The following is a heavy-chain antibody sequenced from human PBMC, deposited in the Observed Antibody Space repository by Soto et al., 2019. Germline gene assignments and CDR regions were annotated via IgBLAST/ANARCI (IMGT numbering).Heavy chain of an antibody. CDR2: IYYSGST. CDR3: ARGYPLLAGSIDY. Sequence: QVQLQESGPGLVKPSQTLSLTCTVSGGSISSGDYYWSWIRQPPGKGLEWIGYIYYSGSTYYNPSLKSRVTTSVDTSKHQFSLKLSSVTAADTAVYYCARGYPLLAGSIDYWGQGTLVTVSS. J-gene: IGHJ4*02. CDR1: GGSISSGDYY. V-gene: IGHV4-30-4*01. D-gene: IGHD2-2*01.